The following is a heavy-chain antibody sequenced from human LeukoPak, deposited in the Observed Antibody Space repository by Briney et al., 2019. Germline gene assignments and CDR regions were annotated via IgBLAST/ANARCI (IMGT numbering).Heavy chain of an antibody. CDR1: GFSFSSFW. Sequence: GGSLRLSCAASGFSFSSFWMSWVRQTPGKGLEWLANLNQDGSEKYYGNSVKGGFTLSRDNTKRSLYLQMNSLRAEDTAVYFCARDKGVSRETYLDYWGQGTLVTVSS. CDR3: ARDKGVSRETYLDY. D-gene: IGHD3-10*01. CDR2: LNQDGSEK. J-gene: IGHJ4*02. V-gene: IGHV3-7*01.